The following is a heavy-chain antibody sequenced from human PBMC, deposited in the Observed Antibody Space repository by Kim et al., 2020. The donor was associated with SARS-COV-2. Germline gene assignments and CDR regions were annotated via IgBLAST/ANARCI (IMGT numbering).Heavy chain of an antibody. CDR1: GFTFSSYS. D-gene: IGHD4-17*01. J-gene: IGHJ4*02. Sequence: GGSLRLSCAASGFTFSSYSMNWVRQAPGKGLEWVSSISSSSSYIYYADSVKGRFTISRDNAKNSLYLQMNSLRAEDTAVYYCASLDRYGDYPFDYWGQGTLVTVSS. CDR3: ASLDRYGDYPFDY. CDR2: ISSSSSYI. V-gene: IGHV3-21*04.